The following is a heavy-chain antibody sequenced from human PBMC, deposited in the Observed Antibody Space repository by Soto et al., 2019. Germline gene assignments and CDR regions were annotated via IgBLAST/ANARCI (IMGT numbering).Heavy chain of an antibody. CDR2: ISAYNGNT. CDR3: ARGAFCGGATGCRDMDV. J-gene: IGHJ6*02. V-gene: IGHV1-18*01. Sequence: QIQLVQSGGEVKKPGASVKVSCKSSGYNFISHSITWVRQAPGQGLEWMGRISAYNGNTNYAQKLQGRVTMTRDTSANTAYMELRSLRSEDTAVYYCARGAFCGGATGCRDMDVWGQGTTVTVSS. CDR1: GYNFISHS. D-gene: IGHD2-21*01.